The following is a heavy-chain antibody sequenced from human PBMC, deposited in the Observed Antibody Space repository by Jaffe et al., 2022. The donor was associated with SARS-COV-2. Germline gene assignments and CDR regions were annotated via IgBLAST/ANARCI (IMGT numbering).Heavy chain of an antibody. J-gene: IGHJ5*02. V-gene: IGHV5-51*01. D-gene: IGHD5-18*01. CDR2: IYPGDSET. Sequence: EMQLVQSGAEVKKPGESLKISCKGSGYSFSNYWIGWVRQMPGKGLEWMGIIYPGDSETRYSPSFQGQVTISADKSISTAYLQWSSLKASDTAMYYCARRYPYSYDPKRTDPWGQGTLVTVSS. CDR1: GYSFSNYW. CDR3: ARRYPYSYDPKRTDP.